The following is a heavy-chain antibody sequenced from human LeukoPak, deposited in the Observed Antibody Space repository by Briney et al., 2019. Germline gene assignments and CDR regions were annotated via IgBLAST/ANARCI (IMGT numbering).Heavy chain of an antibody. V-gene: IGHV3-53*01. CDR3: AKGPIPACSYYYMDV. D-gene: IGHD2-15*01. CDR2: IYSGGST. CDR1: GFTVSSNY. J-gene: IGHJ6*03. Sequence: GGSLRLSCAASGFTVSSNYMSWVRQAPGKGLEWVSVIYSGGSTYYADSVKGRFTISRDNSKNTLYLQMNSLRAEDTAVYYCAKGPIPACSYYYMDVWGKGTTVTVSS.